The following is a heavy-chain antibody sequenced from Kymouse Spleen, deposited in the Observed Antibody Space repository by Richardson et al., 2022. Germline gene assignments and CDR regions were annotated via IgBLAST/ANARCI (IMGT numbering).Heavy chain of an antibody. CDR1: GGSISSGGYY. Sequence: QVQLQESGPGLVKPSQTLSLTCTVSGGSISSGGYYWSWIRQHPGKGLEWIGYIYYSGSTYYNPSLKSRVTISVDTSKNQFSLKLSSVTAADTAVYYCARAIVATGYYYYGMDVWGQGTTVTVSS. J-gene: IGHJ6*02. CDR3: ARAIVATGYYYYGMDV. CDR2: IYYSGST. D-gene: IGHD5-12*01. V-gene: IGHV4-31*03.